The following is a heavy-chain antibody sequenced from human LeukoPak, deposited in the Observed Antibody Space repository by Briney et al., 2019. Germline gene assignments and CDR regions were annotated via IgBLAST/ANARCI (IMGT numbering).Heavy chain of an antibody. CDR2: IYSGGST. Sequence: GGSLRLSCAASGFTISSNYMSWVRQAPGKGLEWVSVIYSGGSTYYADSVKGRFTISRDNSKNTLYLQMNRLRAEDTAVYYCARDLNYYGSGSYRPFGYWGQGTLVTVSS. CDR3: ARDLNYYGSGSYRPFGY. V-gene: IGHV3-66*01. CDR1: GFTISSNY. D-gene: IGHD3-10*01. J-gene: IGHJ4*02.